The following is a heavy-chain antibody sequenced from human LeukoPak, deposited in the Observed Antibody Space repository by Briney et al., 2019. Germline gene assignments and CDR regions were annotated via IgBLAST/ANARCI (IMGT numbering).Heavy chain of an antibody. J-gene: IGHJ6*02. CDR2: MNPSSGNT. V-gene: IGHV1-8*01. CDR3: ARGLDVERSSAWSWGPKKFYYNVMDV. CDR1: GYTFTSSN. Sequence: PGASVKVSCTVSGYTFTSSNINWVRQAPGQGLEWMGWMNPSSGNTAYAQRFQGRVTMTRDTSTNTAFLQLTSLRSEDTAVYYCARGLDVERSSAWSWGPKKFYYNVMDVWGQGTTVTVSS. D-gene: IGHD3-9*01.